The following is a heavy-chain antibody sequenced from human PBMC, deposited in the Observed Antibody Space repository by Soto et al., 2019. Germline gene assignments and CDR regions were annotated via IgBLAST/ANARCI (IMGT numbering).Heavy chain of an antibody. D-gene: IGHD3-22*01. CDR3: ATWDYYDSSGYYDRRPGANDAFDI. CDR1: GYTFTSYY. V-gene: IGHV1-46*01. Sequence: EASVKVSCKASGYTFTSYYMRWVRQAPGQGLEWMGIINPSGGSTSYAQKFQGRVTMTRDTSTSTVYMELSSLRSEDTAVYYCATWDYYDSSGYYDRRPGANDAFDIWGQGTMVTVSS. J-gene: IGHJ3*02. CDR2: INPSGGST.